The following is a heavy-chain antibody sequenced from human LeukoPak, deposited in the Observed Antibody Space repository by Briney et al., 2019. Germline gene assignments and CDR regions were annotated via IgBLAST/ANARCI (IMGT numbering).Heavy chain of an antibody. CDR1: GYTFTGYY. J-gene: IGHJ4*02. CDR3: AGEIVLRYFDWLFQFDY. Sequence: ASVKVSCKASGYTFTGYYMHWVRQAPGQGLEWMGWINPNSGGTNYAQKFQGRVTMTRDTSISTAYMELSRLRSDDTAVYYCAGEIVLRYFDWLFQFDYWGQGNLVTVSS. V-gene: IGHV1-2*02. CDR2: INPNSGGT. D-gene: IGHD3-9*01.